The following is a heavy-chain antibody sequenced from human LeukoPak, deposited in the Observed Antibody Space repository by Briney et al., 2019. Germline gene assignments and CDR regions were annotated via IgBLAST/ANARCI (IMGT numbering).Heavy chain of an antibody. J-gene: IGHJ4*02. D-gene: IGHD4-23*01. CDR2: INHSGST. V-gene: IGHV4-34*01. CDR3: ARAHYGGNVGGYFDY. CDR1: GGSFSAYY. Sequence: PSETLSLTCAVYGGSFSAYYWSWIRQPPGKGLEWIGEINHSGSTNYNPSLKSRVTISVDTSKNQFSLKLSSVTAADTAVYYCARAHYGGNVGGYFDYWGQGTLVTVSS.